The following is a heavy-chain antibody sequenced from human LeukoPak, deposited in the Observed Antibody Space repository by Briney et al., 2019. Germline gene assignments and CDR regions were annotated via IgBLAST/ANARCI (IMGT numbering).Heavy chain of an antibody. D-gene: IGHD3-16*01. CDR3: ARDGGATDAFDI. CDR1: GGSISSSSYY. Sequence: PSETLSLTCTVSGGSISSSSYYWGWICQPPGKGLEWIGSIYYSGSTYYNPSLKSRVTISVDTSKNQFSLKLSSVTAADTAVYYCARDGGATDAFDIWGQGTMVTVSS. J-gene: IGHJ3*02. V-gene: IGHV4-39*07. CDR2: IYYSGST.